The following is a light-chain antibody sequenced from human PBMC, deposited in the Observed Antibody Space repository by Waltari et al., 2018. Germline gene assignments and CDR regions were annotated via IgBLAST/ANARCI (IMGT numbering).Light chain of an antibody. CDR3: ALYMGRGIRV. CDR1: SGCVSTTSY. Sequence: QTVVTKEPAFSVSPGGTVTLTCGLNSGCVSTTSYTSWYQQTQGQAPRTLIYNTNMRSSGVPDRFSGSILGDKAALTITGAQADDECDYYCALYMGRGIRVFGGGTKLTVL. J-gene: IGLJ2*01. V-gene: IGLV8-61*01. CDR2: NTN.